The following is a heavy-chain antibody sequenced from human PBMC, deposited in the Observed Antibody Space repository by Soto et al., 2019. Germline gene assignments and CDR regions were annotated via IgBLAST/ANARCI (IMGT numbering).Heavy chain of an antibody. CDR1: GYSFTSYW. CDR2: IYPGDSDT. J-gene: IGHJ6*02. V-gene: IGHV5-51*01. Sequence: GESLKISCKGSGYSFTSYWIGWVRQMPGKGLEWMGIIYPGDSDTRYSPSFQGQFTISADKSISTAYLQWSSLKASDTAMYYCARLFLDYDMLTGYYYYYGMDVWGQGTTVTVSS. D-gene: IGHD3-9*01. CDR3: ARLFLDYDMLTGYYYYYGMDV.